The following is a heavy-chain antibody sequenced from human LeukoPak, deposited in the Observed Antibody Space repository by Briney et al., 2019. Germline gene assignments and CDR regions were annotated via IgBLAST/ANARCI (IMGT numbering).Heavy chain of an antibody. V-gene: IGHV4-34*01. Sequence: SETLSLTCAVYGGSLSGYYWSWIRQPPGKGLEWIGEINHSGSTNYNPSLKRRVTISVDTSKNQFSLKLSSVTAADTAVYYCARGRLFDYWGQGTLVTVSS. CDR1: GGSLSGYY. CDR3: ARGRLFDY. CDR2: INHSGST. D-gene: IGHD6-25*01. J-gene: IGHJ4*02.